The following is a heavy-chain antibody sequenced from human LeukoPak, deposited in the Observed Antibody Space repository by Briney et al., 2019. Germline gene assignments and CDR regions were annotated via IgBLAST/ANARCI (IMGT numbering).Heavy chain of an antibody. CDR2: IRSRSRYM. D-gene: IGHD2-15*01. CDR3: AKEKGVVVAPVDY. J-gene: IGHJ4*02. Sequence: PGGSLRLSCAASGFTFRSYSMNWVRQAPGKGLERGSSIRSRSRYMYYADSVKGRFTNSRDNSKNTLYLQMNSLRAEDTAIYYCAKEKGVVVAPVDYWGQGTLVTVSS. CDR1: GFTFRSYS. V-gene: IGHV3-21*04.